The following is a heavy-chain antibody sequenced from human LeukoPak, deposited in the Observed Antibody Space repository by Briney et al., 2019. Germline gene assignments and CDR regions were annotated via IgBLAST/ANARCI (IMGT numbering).Heavy chain of an antibody. CDR2: INHSGST. J-gene: IGHJ5*02. V-gene: IGHV4-34*01. CDR1: GGSFSGYY. CDR3: ARGRPWFDP. Sequence: SETLSLTCAVYGGSFSGYYWSWIRQPPGKGLEWIGEINHSGSTNYNPSLKSRVTTSVDTSKNQFSLKLSSVTAADTAVYYCARGRPWFDPWGQGTLVTVSS.